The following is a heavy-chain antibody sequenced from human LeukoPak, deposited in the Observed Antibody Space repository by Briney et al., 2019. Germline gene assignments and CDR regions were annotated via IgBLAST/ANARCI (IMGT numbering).Heavy chain of an antibody. CDR2: ISSSSSYI. V-gene: IGHV3-21*05. CDR1: GFTFSSYS. CDR3: ARDRTGYCNH. Sequence: GGSLRLSCAASGFTFSSYSMNWVRQAPGKGLEWVSYISSSSSYIYYADSVKGRFTISRDNAKNSLYLQMNSLRAEDTAVYYCARDRTGYCNHWGQGTLVTVSS. J-gene: IGHJ5*02. D-gene: IGHD2-15*01.